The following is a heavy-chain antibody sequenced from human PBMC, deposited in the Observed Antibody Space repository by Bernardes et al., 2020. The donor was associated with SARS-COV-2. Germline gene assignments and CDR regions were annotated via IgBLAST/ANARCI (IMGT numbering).Heavy chain of an antibody. CDR3: GTVPATSFDC. CDR2: ISGSGGDT. Sequence: GGSLRLSCAASGFTFSSYVMSWVRQAPGKGLEWVSTISGSGGDTYYADSVKGRFTISRDNFKNTLYLEMNSLRAEDSAIYYCGTVPATSFDCWGQGTLVTVSS. V-gene: IGHV3-23*01. J-gene: IGHJ4*02. D-gene: IGHD4-17*01. CDR1: GFTFSSYV.